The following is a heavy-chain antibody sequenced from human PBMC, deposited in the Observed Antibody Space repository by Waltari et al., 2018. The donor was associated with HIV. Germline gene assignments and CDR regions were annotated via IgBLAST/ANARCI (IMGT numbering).Heavy chain of an antibody. J-gene: IGHJ4*02. CDR3: AKYLGDYVWGMFTGAHFDS. CDR2: ISGSGEIA. V-gene: IGHV3-23*01. Sequence: EVRLLESGGHLIQPGGSLRLSCAAPGFPFDTYAMNWVRYAPGKRLAWVAAISGSGEIAYSADSVKGRVSISRDNSKNTLFLHMTSLRAEDTALYYCAKYLGDYVWGMFTGAHFDSWGQGTLVTVSS. CDR1: GFPFDTYA. D-gene: IGHD3-10*02.